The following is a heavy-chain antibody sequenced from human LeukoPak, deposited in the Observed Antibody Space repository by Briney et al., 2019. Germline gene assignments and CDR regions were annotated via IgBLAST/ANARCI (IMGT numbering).Heavy chain of an antibody. CDR3: AKWGDYDGLTRYSDW. J-gene: IGHJ4*02. V-gene: IGHV3-23*01. Sequence: PGASLRLSCAASGFIFRNYAMSWVRQAPGKGLEWVSAITGSGGTSLYADSVKGHFTISRDNSKNTLYLQMNSLGADDTAVYYCAKWGDYDGLTRYSDWWGQGTLVTVSS. CDR1: GFIFRNYA. D-gene: IGHD3-9*01. CDR2: ITGSGGTS.